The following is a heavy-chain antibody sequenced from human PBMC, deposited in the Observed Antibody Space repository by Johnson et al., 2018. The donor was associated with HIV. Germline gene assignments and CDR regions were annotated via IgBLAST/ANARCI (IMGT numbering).Heavy chain of an antibody. J-gene: IGHJ3*02. CDR3: ARDQGELRRTHAFDI. V-gene: IGHV3-30*02. Sequence: QVQLVESGGGVVQPGGSLRLSCAASGFTFSSYAIHWVRQAPGKGLELVTFIRYDGSNKFYADSVKGRFTISRDNSKNTLYLQMNSLRHEDTAVYYCARDQGELRRTHAFDIWGQGTMVTVSS. CDR1: GFTFSSYA. CDR2: IRYDGSNK. D-gene: IGHD2-21*01.